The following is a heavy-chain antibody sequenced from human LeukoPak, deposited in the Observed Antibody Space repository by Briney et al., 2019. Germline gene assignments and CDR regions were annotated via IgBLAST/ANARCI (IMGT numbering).Heavy chain of an antibody. D-gene: IGHD1-26*01. J-gene: IGHJ6*02. CDR2: ISSSGSTI. V-gene: IGHV3-48*04. Sequence: PGGSLRLSCASSGFTFSSYWMSWVRQAPGKGLEWVSYISSSGSTIYYADSVKGRFTISRDNAKNSLYLQMNSLRAEDTAVYYCARGFEEWELLSGMDVWGQGTTVTVSS. CDR1: GFTFSSYW. CDR3: ARGFEEWELLSGMDV.